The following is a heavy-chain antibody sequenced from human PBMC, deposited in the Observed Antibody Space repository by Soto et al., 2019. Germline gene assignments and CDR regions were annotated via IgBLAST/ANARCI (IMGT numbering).Heavy chain of an antibody. CDR1: GFTFSDYY. CDR2: VSGDGGAK. Sequence: GGSLRLSCAASGFTFSDYYMSWMRQAPEKGLEWVSYVSGDGGAKSYADSVKGRFSISRDNAKNSLYLLMNSLGAEDTAVYYCARLGSIAAAGTPDYWGQGTLVTVSS. J-gene: IGHJ4*02. CDR3: ARLGSIAAAGTPDY. V-gene: IGHV3-11*01. D-gene: IGHD6-25*01.